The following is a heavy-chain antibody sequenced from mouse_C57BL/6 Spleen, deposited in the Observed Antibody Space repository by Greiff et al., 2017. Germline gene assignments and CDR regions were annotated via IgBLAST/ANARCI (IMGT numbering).Heavy chain of an antibody. CDR1: GYTFTSSW. CDR3: AIGWFAY. Sequence: QVQLQQPGAELLQPGASVKVSCKASGYTFTSSWMHWVKQSPGQGLEWIGRIHPSDSDTNYNQKFKGKATLTVDKSSSTAYMQLSSLTSAGSAVYYGAIGWFAYWGQGTLVTVSA. V-gene: IGHV1-74*01. CDR2: IHPSDSDT. J-gene: IGHJ3*01.